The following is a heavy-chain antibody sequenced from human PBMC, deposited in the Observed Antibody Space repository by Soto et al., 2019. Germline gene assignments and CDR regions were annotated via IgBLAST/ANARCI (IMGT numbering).Heavy chain of an antibody. D-gene: IGHD3-3*01. Sequence: QITLKESGPTLVKPTQTRTLTCTFSGFSLSTSGVGVGWIRQPTGKALEWLALIYWDDDKRYSPSLKSRFTITRDTSQDQVDLTTTNMDPVDTGRYYCAHRPLRPPAMFSNWFDPWVQGTLVIVSS. CDR2: IYWDDDK. CDR1: GFSLSTSGVG. V-gene: IGHV2-5*02. CDR3: AHRPLRPPAMFSNWFDP. J-gene: IGHJ5*02.